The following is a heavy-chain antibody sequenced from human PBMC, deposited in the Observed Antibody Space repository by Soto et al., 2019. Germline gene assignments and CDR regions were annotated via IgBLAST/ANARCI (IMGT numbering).Heavy chain of an antibody. CDR3: ARRIYDDVLIGWHFDY. V-gene: IGHV4-39*01. CDR2: IYNSGRM. Sequence: PSETLSLTCSVSGGSISSSRSYWGWIRQPPGKGLEWIGSIYNSGRMYYNSSLKSRVTISVDTSKNQFSLKVKSVTAADTAVYYCARRIYDDVLIGWHFDYWSQGTLVTVSS. J-gene: IGHJ4*02. D-gene: IGHD3-9*01. CDR1: GGSISSSRSY.